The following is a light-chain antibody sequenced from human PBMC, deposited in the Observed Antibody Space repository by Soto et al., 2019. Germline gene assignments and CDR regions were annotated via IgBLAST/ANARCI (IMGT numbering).Light chain of an antibody. CDR1: QSVSSN. J-gene: IGKJ1*01. CDR2: RAS. Sequence: EIVMTQSPATLSVSPGERATLSCRASQSVSSNLAWYQQKPGQAPRLLIYRASTRATGIPARFSGSGSGTEFTLTISSLQSEDFAVYYCQQYNNWPTWTFGQGTKV. CDR3: QQYNNWPTWT. V-gene: IGKV3-15*01.